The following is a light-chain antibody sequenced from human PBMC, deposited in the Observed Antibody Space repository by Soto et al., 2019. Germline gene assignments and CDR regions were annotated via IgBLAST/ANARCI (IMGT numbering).Light chain of an antibody. Sequence: DIQMTQSPSTLSASVGDRVTITCRASQSITGWLAWYQQEPGKAPKLLIYDASTLESGVPSRFSGSGSVTDFTLTISSLQPFVFATYYCQHHNRYPTPFCPGPKADIK. CDR2: DAS. CDR1: QSITGW. V-gene: IGKV1-5*01. CDR3: QHHNRYPTP. J-gene: IGKJ3*01.